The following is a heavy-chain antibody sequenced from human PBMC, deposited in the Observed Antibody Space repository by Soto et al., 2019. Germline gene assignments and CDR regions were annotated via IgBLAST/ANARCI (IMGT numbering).Heavy chain of an antibody. J-gene: IGHJ3*01. CDR1: GFTFSNHW. CDR3: ARPRSKSSSGFDL. CDR2: VNEVGTIT. V-gene: IGHV3-74*01. Sequence: EVQLVESGGGLVQPGGSLRLSCVASGFTFSNHWMHWVRQSPGQGLSGVSRVNEVGTITDYADFVEGRFTISRDNAKNTLSLLMNNLRAEDTALYYCARPRSKSSSGFDLWGQGTMVTVSS. D-gene: IGHD6-6*01.